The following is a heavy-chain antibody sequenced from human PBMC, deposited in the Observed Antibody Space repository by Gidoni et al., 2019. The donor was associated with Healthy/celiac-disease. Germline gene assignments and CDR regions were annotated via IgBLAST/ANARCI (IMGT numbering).Heavy chain of an antibody. D-gene: IGHD5-18*01. CDR2: LGGSGGST. CDR3: AQDLTVWRAMSHDAFDI. J-gene: IGHJ3*02. Sequence: EVQLLESGGGLVQPGGSLRLSCAASGFTFSSAAMSWVRHAPGKGLEWVSALGGSGGSTYYGDSVKGRFTIARDNSKNTLYLKMTRLRSEDKAVYYCAQDLTVWRAMSHDAFDICGQGTMVPVSS. CDR1: GFTFSSAA. V-gene: IGHV3-23*01.